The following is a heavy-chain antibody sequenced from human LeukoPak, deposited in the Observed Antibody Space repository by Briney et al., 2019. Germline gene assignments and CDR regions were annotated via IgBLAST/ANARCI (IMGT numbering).Heavy chain of an antibody. CDR2: IYTSGST. J-gene: IGHJ4*02. CDR1: GASISSGSYY. D-gene: IGHD2-15*01. V-gene: IGHV4-61*02. CDR3: ARDSRYCSQGSCQR. Sequence: SETLSLTCTVSGASISSGSYYWSWIRQPAGKGLEWIGRIYTSGSTDYNSSLKSRVTISVDTSKNQFSLKLSSVTAAGTAVYYCARDSRYCSQGSCQRWGQGTLVTVSS.